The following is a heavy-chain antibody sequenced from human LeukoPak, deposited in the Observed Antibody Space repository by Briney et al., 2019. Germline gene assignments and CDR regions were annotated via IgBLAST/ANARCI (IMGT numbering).Heavy chain of an antibody. V-gene: IGHV3-30*18. J-gene: IGHJ6*02. CDR3: AKSVQLERRYYYYGMDV. CDR1: GFTFISYG. Sequence: RGSLRLSCAASGFTFISYGMHWVRQGPGRGLGWVAVILSDGSNKYYAHSVKGRFTISRDNSKNTLYLQMNSLRAEDTAVYYCAKSVQLERRYYYYGMDVWGQGTTVTVSS. CDR2: ILSDGSNK. D-gene: IGHD1-1*01.